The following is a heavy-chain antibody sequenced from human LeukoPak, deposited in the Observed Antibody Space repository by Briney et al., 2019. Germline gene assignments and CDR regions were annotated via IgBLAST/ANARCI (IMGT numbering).Heavy chain of an antibody. CDR3: ARGDFCSKSNCYLRPMDV. D-gene: IGHD3-3*01. J-gene: IGHJ6*03. V-gene: IGHV4-59*01. CDR1: AGSISDYY. Sequence: SETLSLTCTVYAGSISDYYWNWIRQPPGKGLEWIGYIYYSGSTTYNPSLKSRVTMSVDTAKNQFSLIVRSVTAADTAVYYCARGDFCSKSNCYLRPMDVWGKGTTVSVSS. CDR2: IYYSGST.